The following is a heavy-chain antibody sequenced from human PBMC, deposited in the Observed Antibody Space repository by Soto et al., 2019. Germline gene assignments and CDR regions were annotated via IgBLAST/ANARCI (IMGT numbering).Heavy chain of an antibody. Sequence: ASVKVSCKASGGTFSSYAISWVRQAPGQGLEWMGGIIPIFGTANYAQKFQGRVTITADESTSTAYMELSSLRSEDTAVYYCAKSIAARPRRDYYYGMDVWGQGTTVTVSS. V-gene: IGHV1-69*13. J-gene: IGHJ6*02. D-gene: IGHD6-6*01. CDR3: AKSIAARPRRDYYYGMDV. CDR1: GGTFSSYA. CDR2: IIPIFGTA.